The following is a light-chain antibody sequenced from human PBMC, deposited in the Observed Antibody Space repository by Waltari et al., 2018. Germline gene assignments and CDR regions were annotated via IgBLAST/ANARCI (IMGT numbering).Light chain of an antibody. CDR2: AAS. CDR3: QQTFSTPPQMYT. CDR1: QNIDNY. J-gene: IGKJ2*01. V-gene: IGKV1-39*01. Sequence: DXQLXXXPXSLXASVXXXXTIICRSSQNIDNYLNLYQQKAGKAPKLLIYAASNLQGGVSSRFSGSGSGTEFTLSISHLQPEDFATYYCQQTFSTPPQMYTFGQGTKLDIK.